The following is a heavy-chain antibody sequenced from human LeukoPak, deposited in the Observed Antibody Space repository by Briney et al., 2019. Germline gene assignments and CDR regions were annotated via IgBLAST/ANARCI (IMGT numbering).Heavy chain of an antibody. CDR3: ARDYYYGMDV. CDR1: GFTFSSYA. CDR2: ISYDGSNK. Sequence: GGSLRLSCAASGFTFSSYAMHWVRQAPGKGLEWVAVISYDGSNKYYADSVKGRFTISRDNSKNTLYLQMNSLRAEDTAVYYCARDYYYGMDVWGQGTTVTVSS. V-gene: IGHV3-30*04. J-gene: IGHJ6*02.